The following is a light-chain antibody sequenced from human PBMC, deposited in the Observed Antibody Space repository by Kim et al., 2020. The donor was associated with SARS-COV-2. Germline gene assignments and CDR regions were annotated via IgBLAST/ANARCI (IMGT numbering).Light chain of an antibody. J-gene: IGKJ1*01. CDR2: KAS. CDR3: QQYNSISGT. V-gene: IGKV1-5*03. CDR1: QSISNW. Sequence: DIQMTQSPSTLSASVGDRVTITCRASQSISNWLAWYQQKPGKAPNLLIYKASSLESGVPSRFSGSGSGTEFTLTINSLQPDDFATYYCQQYNSISGTFGRGTKVDIK.